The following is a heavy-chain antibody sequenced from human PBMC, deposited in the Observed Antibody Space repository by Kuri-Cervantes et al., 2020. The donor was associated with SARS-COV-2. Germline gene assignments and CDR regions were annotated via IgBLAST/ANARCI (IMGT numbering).Heavy chain of an antibody. CDR2: LKTNSGNT. J-gene: IGHJ4*02. CDR1: ETTFPNYD. V-gene: IGHV1-8*01. Sequence: ASVKVSCKAPETTFPNYDINWVRQATGQGLEWMGMLKTNSGNTLYAQKFQGRVTMTEDTSTDTAYMELSSLRSEDTAVYYCATSIYVWGSYRLAGFPGYWGQGTLVTVSS. D-gene: IGHD3-16*02. CDR3: ATSIYVWGSYRLAGFPGY.